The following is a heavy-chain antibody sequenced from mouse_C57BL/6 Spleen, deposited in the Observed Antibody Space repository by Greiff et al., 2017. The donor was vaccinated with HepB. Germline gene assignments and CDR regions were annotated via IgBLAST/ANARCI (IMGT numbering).Heavy chain of an antibody. Sequence: VQLQQSGPELVKPGASVKISCKASGYAFSSSWMNWVKQRPGKGLEWIGRIYPGDGDTNYNGKFKGKATLTADKSSSTAYMQLSSLTSEDSAVYFCARSGITTVVAMDYWGQGTSVTVSS. V-gene: IGHV1-82*01. J-gene: IGHJ4*01. CDR1: GYAFSSSW. D-gene: IGHD1-1*01. CDR2: IYPGDGDT. CDR3: ARSGITTVVAMDY.